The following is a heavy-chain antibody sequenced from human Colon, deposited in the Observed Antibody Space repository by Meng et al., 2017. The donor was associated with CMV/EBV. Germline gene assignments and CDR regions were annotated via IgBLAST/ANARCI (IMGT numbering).Heavy chain of an antibody. J-gene: IGHJ4*02. D-gene: IGHD3-10*01. CDR1: GASVNTDNYY. CDR3: TRGNTALWDSDS. V-gene: IGHV4-61*01. Sequence: TVSGASVNTDNYYWSWIWQAPGKGLEFIGYVYYSGATNYNPFFTSRVTISVDTSKNQFSLKLTSVSAADTAVYYCTRGNTALWDSDSWGQGTLVTVSS. CDR2: VYYSGAT.